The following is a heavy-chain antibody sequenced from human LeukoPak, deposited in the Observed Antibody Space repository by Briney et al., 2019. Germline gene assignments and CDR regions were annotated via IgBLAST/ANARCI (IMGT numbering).Heavy chain of an antibody. Sequence: GGSLRLSCAASGFTFSSYWMSWVRQASGKGLEWVANIKQDGSEKYYVDSVKGRFTISRDNAKNSLYLQMNSLRAEDTAVYYCAKAKSSRITMIVVVDWGQGTLVTVSS. CDR1: GFTFSSYW. CDR2: IKQDGSEK. CDR3: AKAKSSRITMIVVVD. D-gene: IGHD3-22*01. V-gene: IGHV3-7*01. J-gene: IGHJ4*02.